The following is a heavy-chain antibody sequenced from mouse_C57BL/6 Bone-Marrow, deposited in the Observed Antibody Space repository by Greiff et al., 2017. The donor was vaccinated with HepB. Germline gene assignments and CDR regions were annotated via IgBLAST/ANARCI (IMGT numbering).Heavy chain of an antibody. V-gene: IGHV1-59*01. D-gene: IGHD1-1*02. CDR2: IDPSDSYT. Sequence: VQLQQPGAELVRPGTSVKLSCKASGYTFTSYWMHWVKQRPGQGLEWIGVIDPSDSYTNYNQKFKGKATLTVDTSSSTAYMQLSSLTSEDSAVYYCASYYGGDYFDYWGQGTTLTVSS. CDR1: GYTFTSYW. J-gene: IGHJ2*01. CDR3: ASYYGGDYFDY.